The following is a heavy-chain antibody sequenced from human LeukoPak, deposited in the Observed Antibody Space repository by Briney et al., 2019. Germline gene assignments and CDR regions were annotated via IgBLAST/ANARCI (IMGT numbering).Heavy chain of an antibody. J-gene: IGHJ4*02. V-gene: IGHV4-34*01. CDR3: ARRLVGATANFDY. Sequence: SETLSLTCAVYGGSFSGYFWTWIRQPPGKGLEWIGEINHSGSTNYNPSLKSRVTISVDTSRNQFSLKVSSVTAADTAVYYCARRLVGATANFDYWGQGTLVTVSS. CDR2: INHSGST. CDR1: GGSFSGYF. D-gene: IGHD1-26*01.